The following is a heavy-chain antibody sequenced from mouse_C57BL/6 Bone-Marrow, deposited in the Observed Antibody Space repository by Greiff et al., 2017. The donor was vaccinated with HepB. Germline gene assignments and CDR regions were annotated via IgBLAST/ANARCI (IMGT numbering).Heavy chain of an antibody. CDR2: ISNGGGST. CDR3: ARHGDYGYDY. D-gene: IGHD2-2*01. Sequence: EVKLVESGGGLVQPGGSLNLSCAASGFTFSSYTMSWVRQTPEKRLEWVAYISNGGGSTYYPDTVKGRFTISRDNAKNTLYLQMSSLKSEDTAMYYCARHGDYGYDYWGQGTTLTVSS. CDR1: GFTFSSYT. V-gene: IGHV5-12-2*01. J-gene: IGHJ2*01.